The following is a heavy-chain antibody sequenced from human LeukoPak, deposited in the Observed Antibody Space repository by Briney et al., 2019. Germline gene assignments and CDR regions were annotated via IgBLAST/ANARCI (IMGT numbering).Heavy chain of an antibody. CDR3: ARGQRLFDF. CDR2: IYHSGST. D-gene: IGHD2-2*01. CDR1: GGSISSYY. V-gene: IGHV4-59*01. J-gene: IGHJ4*02. Sequence: SETLSLTCTVSGGSISSYYWSWIRQPPGKGLEWIGYIYHSGSTNYNPSLKSRGTMSVDTSKNQFSLKLSSVTAADTAVYYCARGQRLFDFWGQGTLVTVSS.